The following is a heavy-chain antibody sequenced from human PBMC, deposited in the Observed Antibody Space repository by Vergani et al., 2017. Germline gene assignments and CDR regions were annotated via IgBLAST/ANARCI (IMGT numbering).Heavy chain of an antibody. D-gene: IGHD5-24*01. Sequence: QLQLQESGPGLVKPSETLSLTCTVSGGSISSSSYYWGWIRQPPGKGLGWIGSISYSGSTYYNPSHKSRVTISVDTSKNQFSLKLSSVTAADTAVYYCARDTSRDGYNLDFFDYWGQGTLVTVSS. V-gene: IGHV4-39*07. J-gene: IGHJ4*02. CDR1: GGSISSSSYY. CDR3: ARDTSRDGYNLDFFDY. CDR2: ISYSGST.